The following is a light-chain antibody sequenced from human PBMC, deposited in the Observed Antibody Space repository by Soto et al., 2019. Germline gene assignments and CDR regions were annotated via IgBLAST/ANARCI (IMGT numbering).Light chain of an antibody. CDR1: QSISNT. Sequence: EIVMTQSPATLSVSPGERATLSCRASQSISNTLAWFQQKPGQGPRHLIYGASTRATGIPARFSGSGSGTEFTLTISSLQSEDFAVYFCQQYNDWPRTFGQGTTLEIK. CDR2: GAS. V-gene: IGKV3-15*01. CDR3: QQYNDWPRT. J-gene: IGKJ2*01.